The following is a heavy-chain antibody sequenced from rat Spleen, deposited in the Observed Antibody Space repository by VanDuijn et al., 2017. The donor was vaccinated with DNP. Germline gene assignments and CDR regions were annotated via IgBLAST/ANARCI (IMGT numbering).Heavy chain of an antibody. CDR1: GFIFSNFG. Sequence: EVQLVESGGGLVQAGGSLTVSCAASGFIFSNFGMAWVRQAPTKGLEWVASISTGGGNTYYRDSVKGRFTISRDNAENTVYLQMNSLRSEDTATYYCAKDRGYDVYYAMDAWGQGTSVTVSS. CDR2: ISTGGGNT. D-gene: IGHD1-12*01. V-gene: IGHV5S13*01. CDR3: AKDRGYDVYYAMDA. J-gene: IGHJ4*01.